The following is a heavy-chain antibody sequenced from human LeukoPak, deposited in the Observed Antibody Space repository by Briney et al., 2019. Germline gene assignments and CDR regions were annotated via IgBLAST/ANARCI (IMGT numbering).Heavy chain of an antibody. Sequence: GGSLRLSCAASGFTFSSYGMHWVRQAPGKGLEWVAVIWYDGSNKYYADSVKGRFTISRDNSKNTLNLQMNSLRAEDTAVYYCARVGAPIDYGDYVLDYWGQGTLVTVSS. CDR1: GFTFSSYG. CDR3: ARVGAPIDYGDYVLDY. CDR2: IWYDGSNK. D-gene: IGHD4-17*01. V-gene: IGHV3-33*01. J-gene: IGHJ4*02.